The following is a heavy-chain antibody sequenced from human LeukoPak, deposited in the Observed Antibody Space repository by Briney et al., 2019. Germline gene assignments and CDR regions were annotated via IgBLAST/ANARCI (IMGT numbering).Heavy chain of an antibody. V-gene: IGHV1-2*02. D-gene: IGHD3-10*01. CDR1: GYTFTGYY. Sequence: ASVKVSCRASGYTFTGYYMHWVRQAPGQGLEWMGWINPNSGGTNYAQKFQGRVTMTRDTSISTAYMELSRLRSDDTAVYYCARARIYYSGTFDYWGQGTLVTVSS. J-gene: IGHJ4*02. CDR3: ARARIYYSGTFDY. CDR2: INPNSGGT.